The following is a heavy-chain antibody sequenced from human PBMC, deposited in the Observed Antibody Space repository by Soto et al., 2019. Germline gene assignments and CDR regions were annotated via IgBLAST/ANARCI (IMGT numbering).Heavy chain of an antibody. CDR1: GFTCSNYW. CDR3: ARDGVGATVYFGYLAY. V-gene: IGHV3-74*01. CDR2: INSDGSTT. Sequence: GGSLRLCCAASGFTCSNYWMHWVRQAPGKGLVWVSRINSDGSTTSHADSVKGRFTISRDNAKNTLYLQMDSLRAEDTAVYYCARDGVGATVYFGYLAYRGQGALVTGSA. D-gene: IGHD1-26*01. J-gene: IGHJ4*02.